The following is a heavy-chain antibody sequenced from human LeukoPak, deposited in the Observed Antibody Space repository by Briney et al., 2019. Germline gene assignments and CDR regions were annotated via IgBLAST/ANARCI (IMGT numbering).Heavy chain of an antibody. CDR3: AKESIYGDYAPPFDY. J-gene: IGHJ4*02. Sequence: GRSLRLSCAASGFTFSSYGMHWVRQAPGKGLEWVAVISYDGSNKYYADSVKGRFTISRDNSKNTLYLQMTSLRAEDTAVYYCAKESIYGDYAPPFDYWGQGTLVTVSS. D-gene: IGHD4-17*01. V-gene: IGHV3-30*18. CDR2: ISYDGSNK. CDR1: GFTFSSYG.